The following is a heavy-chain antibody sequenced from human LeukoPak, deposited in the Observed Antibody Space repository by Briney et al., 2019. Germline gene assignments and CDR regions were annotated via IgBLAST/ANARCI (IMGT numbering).Heavy chain of an antibody. J-gene: IGHJ4*02. Sequence: SVKVSCKASGGTFSSYAISWVRQAPGQGLEWMGGIIPIFGTANYAQKFQGRVTITTDESTSTAYMELSSLRSEDTAVYYCAREHGADYYGSGSYFDYWGQGTLVTVSS. CDR1: GGTFSSYA. CDR2: IIPIFGTA. D-gene: IGHD3-10*01. CDR3: AREHGADYYGSGSYFDY. V-gene: IGHV1-69*05.